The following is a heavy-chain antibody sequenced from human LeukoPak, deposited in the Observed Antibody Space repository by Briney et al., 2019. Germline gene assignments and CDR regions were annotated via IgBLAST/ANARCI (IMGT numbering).Heavy chain of an antibody. V-gene: IGHV4-39*07. J-gene: IGHJ4*02. CDR2: IYYSGST. D-gene: IGHD4-11*01. Sequence: SETLSLTCTVSGGSISSSSYYWGWIRQPPGKGLEWIGSIYYSGSTYYNPSLKSRVTISVDTSKNQFSLKLSSVTAADTAVYYCARGNYVTHFDYWGQGTLVTVSS. CDR3: ARGNYVTHFDY. CDR1: GGSISSSSYY.